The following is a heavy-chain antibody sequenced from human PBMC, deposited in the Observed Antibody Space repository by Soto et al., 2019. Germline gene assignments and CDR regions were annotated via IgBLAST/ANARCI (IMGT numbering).Heavy chain of an antibody. V-gene: IGHV1-69*13. CDR1: GGTFSSYA. D-gene: IGHD3-22*01. CDR2: IIPIFGTA. CDR3: ARSIYYDSSGYGLH. J-gene: IGHJ4*02. Sequence: SVKVSCKASGGTFSSYAISWVRQAPGQGLEWMGGIIPIFGTANYAQKFQGRVTITADESTGTAYMELSSLRSEDTAVYYRARSIYYDSSGYGLHWGQGTLVTVSS.